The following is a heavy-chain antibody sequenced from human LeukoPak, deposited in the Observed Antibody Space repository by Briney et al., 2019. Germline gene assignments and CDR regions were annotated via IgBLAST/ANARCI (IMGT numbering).Heavy chain of an antibody. Sequence: SETLSLTCAVYGGSFSGYYWSWIRQPPGKGLEWIGEINHSGSTNYNPSLKSRVTISVDTSKNQFSLKLSSVTAADTAVYYCARSEGHDYGVLYYFDYWGQGTLVTVSS. CDR1: GGSFSGYY. D-gene: IGHD4-17*01. CDR2: INHSGST. J-gene: IGHJ4*02. CDR3: ARSEGHDYGVLYYFDY. V-gene: IGHV4-34*01.